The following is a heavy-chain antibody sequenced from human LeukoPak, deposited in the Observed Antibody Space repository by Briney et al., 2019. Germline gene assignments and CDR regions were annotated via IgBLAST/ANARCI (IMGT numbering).Heavy chain of an antibody. D-gene: IGHD6-13*01. Sequence: SETLSLTCTVSGGSISSGGYYWSWIRQPPGKGLEWIGYIYHSGSTYYNPSLKSRVTISVDRSKNQFSLKLSSVTAADTAVYYCARDHRHSYSSSPFDYWGQGTLVTVSS. CDR3: ARDHRHSYSSSPFDY. J-gene: IGHJ4*02. V-gene: IGHV4-30-2*01. CDR2: IYHSGST. CDR1: GGSISSGGYY.